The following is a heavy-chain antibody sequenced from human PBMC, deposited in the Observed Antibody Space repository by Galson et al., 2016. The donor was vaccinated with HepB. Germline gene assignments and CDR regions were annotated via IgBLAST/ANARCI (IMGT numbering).Heavy chain of an antibody. J-gene: IGHJ6*03. D-gene: IGHD1-1*01. CDR3: AKSINIMWYSQDVLTYAMDV. V-gene: IGHV3-30*18. CDR2: ISYDGSNK. CDR1: GFTFSSYA. Sequence: SLRLSCAASGFTFSSYALHWVRQAPGKGLEWVALISYDGSNKYYADSVKGRFTISRDNAKNTLYLQMNSLRAEDTAVYYCAKSINIMWYSQDVLTYAMDVWGKGTTVTVSS.